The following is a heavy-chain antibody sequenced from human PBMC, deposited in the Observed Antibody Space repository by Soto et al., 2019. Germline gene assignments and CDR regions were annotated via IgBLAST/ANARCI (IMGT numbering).Heavy chain of an antibody. CDR2: SSSSSSYI. D-gene: IGHD5-12*01. V-gene: IGHV3-21*01. Sequence: EVQLVESGGGLVKPGGSLRLSCAASEFTVSSYSMNWVRQAPGKGLEWVSASSSSSSYIYYADSVKGRFTSVRDNAKNSLYLQMNSLRAEDTAVYYCAIACGYSGYDFGNSWFDPWGQGPLVTVSS. CDR1: EFTVSSYS. CDR3: AIACGYSGYDFGNSWFDP. J-gene: IGHJ5*02.